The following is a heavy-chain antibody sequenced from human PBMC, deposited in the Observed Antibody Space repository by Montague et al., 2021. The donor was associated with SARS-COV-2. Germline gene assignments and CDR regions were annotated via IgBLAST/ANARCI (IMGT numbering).Heavy chain of an antibody. CDR2: IVQDGSNK. CDR3: AKHGAYTFDY. CDR1: GFTFSCYS. V-gene: IGHV3-30-3*02. D-gene: IGHD3-16*01. J-gene: IGHJ4*02. Sequence: CLRLSCAASGFTFSCYSMHWVRQAPGKGLEWVAVIVQDGSNKLYADSGEGRFTISRDNAKNSLYLQMNILRAEDTAVYYCAKHGAYTFDYWGQGTLVTVSS.